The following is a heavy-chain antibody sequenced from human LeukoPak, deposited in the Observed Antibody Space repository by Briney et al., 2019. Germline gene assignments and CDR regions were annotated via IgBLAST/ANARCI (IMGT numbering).Heavy chain of an antibody. CDR3: ARDLTYYDFWSGTESGYFDY. J-gene: IGHJ4*02. D-gene: IGHD3-3*01. CDR1: GFTFSSYW. CDR2: INSDGSST. V-gene: IGHV3-74*01. Sequence: GRSLRLSCAASGFTFSSYWMHWVRQAPGKGLVWVSRINSDGSSTSYADSVKGRFTISRDNAKNTLYLQMNSLRAEDTAVYYCARDLTYYDFWSGTESGYFDYWGQGTLVTVSS.